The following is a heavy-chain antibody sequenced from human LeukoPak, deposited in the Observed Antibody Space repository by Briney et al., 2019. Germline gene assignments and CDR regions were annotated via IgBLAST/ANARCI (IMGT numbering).Heavy chain of an antibody. D-gene: IGHD2-2*01. CDR2: IRSKAYGGTT. J-gene: IGHJ6*03. Sequence: GGSLRLSCTASGFTFGDYAMSWVRQAPGKGLEWVGFIRSKAYGGTTEYAASVKGRFTISRDDSKSIAYLQMNSLKTEDTAVYYCTRVKGYCSSTSCHYYYYYYMDVWGKGTTVTVSS. V-gene: IGHV3-49*04. CDR1: GFTFGDYA. CDR3: TRVKGYCSSTSCHYYYYYYMDV.